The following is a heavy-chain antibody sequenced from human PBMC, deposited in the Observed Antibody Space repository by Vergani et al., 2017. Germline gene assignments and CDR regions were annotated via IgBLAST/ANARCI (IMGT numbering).Heavy chain of an antibody. CDR3: ARNPRPRCINSVCRYVFDV. CDR2: VSYDGYNE. CDR1: RFNFNDYV. D-gene: IGHD1-1*01. V-gene: IGHV3-30*03. Sequence: QEQLMESGGGGVQPGGSLRLSCEGSRFNFNDYVIQWVRQAPGKGLEWVATVSYDGYNEYYADSVRGRFTISRDNSRNTVSLQMDSLRLEDTAVYYCARNPRPRCINSVCRYVFDVWGHGTKVTVSS. J-gene: IGHJ3*01.